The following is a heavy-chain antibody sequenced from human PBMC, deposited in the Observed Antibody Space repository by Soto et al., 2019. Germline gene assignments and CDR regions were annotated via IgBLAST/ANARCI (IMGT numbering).Heavy chain of an antibody. CDR3: ARARYSSSPGGWFEP. CDR1: GYTFTSYG. J-gene: IGHJ5*02. V-gene: IGHV1-18*01. CDR2: ISAYNGNT. D-gene: IGHD6-13*01. Sequence: ASLKVSCKASGYTFTSYGISWVLHAPGQGLEWMGWISAYNGNTNYAQKLQGRVTMTTDTSTSTAYMELRSLRSDDTAVYYCARARYSSSPGGWFEPWGQGTLVTVSS.